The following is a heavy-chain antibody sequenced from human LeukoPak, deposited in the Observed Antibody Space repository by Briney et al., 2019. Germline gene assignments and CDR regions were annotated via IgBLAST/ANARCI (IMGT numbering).Heavy chain of an antibody. CDR1: GYSFSNYW. D-gene: IGHD3-22*01. CDR3: ASLSNGYYYGYFDL. J-gene: IGHJ2*01. V-gene: IGHV5-51*01. Sequence: GESLKISCKGSGYSFSNYWIGWVRQMPGKGLEWMGIIYPGDSDTRYSPSFQGQVTISADKSISTAYLQWSSLKASDTAMYFCASLSNGYYYGYFDLWGRGTLVTVSS. CDR2: IYPGDSDT.